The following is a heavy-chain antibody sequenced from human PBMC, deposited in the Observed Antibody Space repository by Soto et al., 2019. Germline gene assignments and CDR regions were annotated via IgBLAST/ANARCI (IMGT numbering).Heavy chain of an antibody. Sequence: PGESLKVSCKGSGYSFTSYWIGWVRQIPGKGLEWMGIIYPGDSDTRYSPSFQGQVTISADKSISTAYLQWSSLKASDTAMYYCARQVTGTTKGHYYYYMDVWGKGTTVTVSS. D-gene: IGHD1-7*01. CDR1: GYSFTSYW. CDR3: ARQVTGTTKGHYYYYMDV. CDR2: IYPGDSDT. V-gene: IGHV5-51*01. J-gene: IGHJ6*03.